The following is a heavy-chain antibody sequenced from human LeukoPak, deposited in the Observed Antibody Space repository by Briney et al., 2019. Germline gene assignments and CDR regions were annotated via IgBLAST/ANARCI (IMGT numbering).Heavy chain of an antibody. CDR3: AKDWRADF. J-gene: IGHJ4*02. V-gene: IGHV3-30-3*02. CDR1: GFTFSSYA. CDR2: ISYDGSNK. Sequence: GGSLRLSCAATGFTFSSYAMHLVRQAPGKGLEWVAVISYDGSNKYYADSVKGRFTISRDNSKNTLYLQMNSLRDEDTAIYYCAKDWRADFWGQGTRVTVSA.